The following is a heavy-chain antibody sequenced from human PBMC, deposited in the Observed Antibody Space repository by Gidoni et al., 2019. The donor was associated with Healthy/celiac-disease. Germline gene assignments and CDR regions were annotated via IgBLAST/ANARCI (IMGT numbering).Heavy chain of an antibody. CDR3: ARGGYYDSRVQ. D-gene: IGHD3-22*01. CDR1: GGSISSYY. CDR2: IYYSGST. Sequence: QVQLQESGPGLVKPSETLSLTCTVSGGSISSYYWSWIRQPPGKGLEWIGYIYYSGSTNYNPSLKSRVTISVDTSKNQFSLKLSSVTAADTAVYYCARGGYYDSRVQWGQGTLVTVSS. V-gene: IGHV4-59*01. J-gene: IGHJ4*02.